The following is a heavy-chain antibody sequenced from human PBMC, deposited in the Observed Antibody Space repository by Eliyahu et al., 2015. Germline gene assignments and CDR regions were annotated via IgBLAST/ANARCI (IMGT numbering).Heavy chain of an antibody. CDR1: GGSISSXXYY. V-gene: IGHV4-39*01. J-gene: IGHJ5*02. Sequence: QLQLQESGPGLVKPSETLSLTCTVSGGSISSXXYYWXWXRXPPGKGLEWXGSIYYSGSTYYNPSLKSRVTISVDTSKNQFSLKLSSVTAADTAVYYCARHVRSRDIVVVPAAAMAGWFDPWGQGTLVTVSS. CDR3: ARHVRSRDIVVVPAAAMAGWFDP. CDR2: IYYSGST. D-gene: IGHD2-2*01.